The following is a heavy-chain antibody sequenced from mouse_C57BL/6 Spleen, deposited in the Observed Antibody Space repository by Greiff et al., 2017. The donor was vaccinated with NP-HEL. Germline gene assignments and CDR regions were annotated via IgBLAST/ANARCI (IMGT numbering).Heavy chain of an antibody. CDR1: GYTFTSYW. V-gene: IGHV1-59*01. CDR3: ARRDGYYGSSYGYFDV. J-gene: IGHJ1*03. D-gene: IGHD1-1*01. CDR2: IDPSDSYT. Sequence: QVQLQQPGAELVRPGTSVKLSCKASGYTFTSYWMHWVKQRPGQGLEWIGVIDPSDSYTNYNQKFKGKATLTVDTTSSTAYMQLSSLTSEDSAVYYCARRDGYYGSSYGYFDVWGTGTTVTVSS.